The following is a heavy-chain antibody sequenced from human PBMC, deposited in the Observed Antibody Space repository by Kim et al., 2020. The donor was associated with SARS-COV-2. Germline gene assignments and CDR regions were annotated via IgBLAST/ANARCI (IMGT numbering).Heavy chain of an antibody. J-gene: IGHJ4*02. V-gene: IGHV1-18*01. CDR3: ARDSHVYYYGSGSYPAFDY. CDR1: GYTFTSYG. D-gene: IGHD3-10*01. CDR2: ISAYNGNT. Sequence: ASVKVSCKASGYTFTSYGISWVRQAPGQGLEWMGWISAYNGNTNYAQKLQGRVTMTTDTSTSTAYMELRSLRSDDTAVYYCARDSHVYYYGSGSYPAFDYWGQGTLVTVSS.